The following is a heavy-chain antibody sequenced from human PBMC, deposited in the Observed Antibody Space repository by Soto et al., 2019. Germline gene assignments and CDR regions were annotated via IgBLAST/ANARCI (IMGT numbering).Heavy chain of an antibody. CDR2: IHYNGYI. CDR3: ARGGWRHIDY. V-gene: IGHV4-39*01. Sequence: SETLSLTCTVSGDSISSNSYYWGWIRQPPGKGLEWIGSIHYNGYIYYSPSLQSRITISVDTPKNQFSLKLSSVTAADTAVYYCARGGWRHIDYWGQGTLVTVSS. CDR1: GDSISSNSYY. J-gene: IGHJ4*02. D-gene: IGHD3-3*01.